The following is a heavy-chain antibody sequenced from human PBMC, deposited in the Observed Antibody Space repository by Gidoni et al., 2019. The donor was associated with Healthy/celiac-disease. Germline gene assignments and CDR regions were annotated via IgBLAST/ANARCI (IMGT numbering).Heavy chain of an antibody. V-gene: IGHV2-5*02. J-gene: IGHJ5*02. D-gene: IGHD3-9*01. Sequence: QITLKESGPTLVKPTQTLTLTCTLSGFSLSTSGVGVGWIRQPPGKALEWLALIYWDYDKRYSPALKSRLTITKDNSKNQVVLTMTNMDPVDTATYYCAHRVPGYYRSWFDPWGQGTLVTVSS. CDR3: AHRVPGYYRSWFDP. CDR1: GFSLSTSGVG. CDR2: IYWDYDK.